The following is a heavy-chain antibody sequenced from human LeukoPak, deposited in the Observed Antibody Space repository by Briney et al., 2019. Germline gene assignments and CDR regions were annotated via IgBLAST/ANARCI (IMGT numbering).Heavy chain of an antibody. V-gene: IGHV3-30*02. CDR2: IRYDGSNQ. CDR3: AKYDS. CDR1: GFTFSSYG. J-gene: IGHJ4*02. Sequence: GGALRLSCAPSGFTFSSYGMHWVRQAPGKGLEGVAFIRYDGSNQYYADSMKGRFTIYRDNSQNKLYLQMNSLRAEDTAVYYCAKYDSWGQGTLVTVSS.